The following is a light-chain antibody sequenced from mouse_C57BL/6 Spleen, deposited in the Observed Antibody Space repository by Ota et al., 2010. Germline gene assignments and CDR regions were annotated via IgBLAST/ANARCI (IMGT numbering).Light chain of an antibody. Sequence: NIMMTQSPSSLAVSAGEKVTMSCKSSQSVLYSSNQKNYLAWYQQKPGQSPKLLIYWASTRESGVPDRFTGSGSWDSISLSPLAMCSLKTWQYYFCQQYSSYPXTF. CDR1: QSVLYSSNQKNY. V-gene: IGKV8-27*01. CDR3: QQYSSYPXT. J-gene: IGKJ4*01. CDR2: WAS.